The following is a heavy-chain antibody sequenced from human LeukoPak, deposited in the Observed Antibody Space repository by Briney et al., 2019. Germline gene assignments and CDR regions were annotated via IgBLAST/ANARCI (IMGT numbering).Heavy chain of an antibody. Sequence: SVKVSCKASGGTFSSYAISWVRQAPGQGLEWMGRIIPILGIADYAQKFQGRVTITADKSTSTAYMELSSLRSEDTAVYYCAGLTYYYDSSGYLLNYWGQGTLVTVSS. CDR2: IIPILGIA. CDR1: GGTFSSYA. CDR3: AGLTYYYDSSGYLLNY. V-gene: IGHV1-69*04. J-gene: IGHJ4*02. D-gene: IGHD3-22*01.